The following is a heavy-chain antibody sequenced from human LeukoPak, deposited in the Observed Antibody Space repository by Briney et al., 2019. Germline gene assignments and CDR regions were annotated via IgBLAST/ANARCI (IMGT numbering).Heavy chain of an antibody. D-gene: IGHD4-17*01. CDR2: ISSSGSTI. J-gene: IGHJ4*02. Sequence: GGSLRLSCAASGFTFSSYEMNWVRQAPGQGLEWVSYISSSGSTIYYADSVKGRFTISRDNAKNSLYLQMNSLRAEDTAVYYCASLNGYGDYVGNYFDYWGQGTLVTVSS. CDR3: ASLNGYGDYVGNYFDY. V-gene: IGHV3-48*03. CDR1: GFTFSSYE.